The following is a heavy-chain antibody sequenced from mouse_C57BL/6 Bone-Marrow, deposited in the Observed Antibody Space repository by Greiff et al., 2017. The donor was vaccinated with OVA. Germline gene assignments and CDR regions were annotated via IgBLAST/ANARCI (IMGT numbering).Heavy chain of an antibody. Sequence: EVMLVESGESLVKPGGSLKLSCAASGFTFSSSALSWGRQTPEKRLEWVAYISSGGDYIYYADTVKGRFTISRDNARNTLYLQMSSLKSEDTAMYYCTRLLDAMDYWGQGTSVTVSS. CDR3: TRLLDAMDY. CDR2: ISSGGDYI. V-gene: IGHV5-9-1*02. J-gene: IGHJ4*01. CDR1: GFTFSSSA. D-gene: IGHD2-1*01.